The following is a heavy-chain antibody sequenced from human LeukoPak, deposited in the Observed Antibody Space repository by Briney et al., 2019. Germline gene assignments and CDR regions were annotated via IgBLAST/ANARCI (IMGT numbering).Heavy chain of an antibody. CDR1: GGSFSGYY. V-gene: IGHV4-34*01. J-gene: IGHJ5*02. CDR2: INHSGST. CDR3: ARGYWFDP. Sequence: PSETLSLTCAVYGGSFSGYYWSWIRQPPVKGLEWIGEINHSGSTNYNPSLKSRVTISVDTSKNQFSLKLSSVTAADTAVYYCARGYWFDPWGQGTLVTVSS.